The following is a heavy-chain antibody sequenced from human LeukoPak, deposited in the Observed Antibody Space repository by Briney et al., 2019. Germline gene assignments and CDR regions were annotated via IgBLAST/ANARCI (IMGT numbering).Heavy chain of an antibody. CDR2: IRKKVNSYTT. Sequence: PGGSLRLSCAASGFSFSDHYMEWVRQAPGKGLEWVGRIRKKVNSYTTEYAASVKGRFTISRDDSKNSLYLKMNSLKTEDTAVYYCGRVGLDYGIIDYWGQGTLVIVSS. J-gene: IGHJ4*02. D-gene: IGHD4-17*01. V-gene: IGHV3-72*01. CDR1: GFSFSDHY. CDR3: GRVGLDYGIIDY.